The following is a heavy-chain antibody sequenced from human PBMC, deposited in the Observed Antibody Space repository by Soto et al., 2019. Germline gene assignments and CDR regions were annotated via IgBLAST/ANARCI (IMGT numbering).Heavy chain of an antibody. D-gene: IGHD5-18*01. J-gene: IGHJ6*03. V-gene: IGHV3-7*01. CDR2: IKQDGSEK. CDR1: GFTFSSYW. CDR3: ARQGYSYGYYYMDV. Sequence: GGSLRLSCAASGFTFSSYWMSWVRQAPGKGLEWVANIKQDGSEKYYVDSVKGRFTISRDNAKNSLYLQMNSLRAEDTAVYYCARQGYSYGYYYMDVWGKGTTVTVSS.